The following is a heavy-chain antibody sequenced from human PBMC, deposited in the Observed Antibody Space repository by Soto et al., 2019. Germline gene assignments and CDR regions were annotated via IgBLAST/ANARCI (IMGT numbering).Heavy chain of an antibody. D-gene: IGHD3-3*01. J-gene: IGHJ6*02. CDR1: GFIFSSYA. CDR3: ARVGALRFSDV. CDR2: ISYDGSNK. V-gene: IGHV3-30-3*01. Sequence: QVQLVESGGGVVQPGRSLRLSCAASGFIFSSYAMRWVRQAPGKGLEWVAVISYDGSNKYYADSVKGRFTISRDNSKNTLYLQMNSLRAEDTAVYYCARVGALRFSDVWGQGTTVTVSS.